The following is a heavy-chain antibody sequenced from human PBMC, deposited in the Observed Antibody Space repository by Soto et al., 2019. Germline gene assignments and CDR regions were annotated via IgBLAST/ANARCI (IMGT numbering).Heavy chain of an antibody. D-gene: IGHD6-19*01. Sequence: GGSKILSSAASGIPFNSNYMIWVRPAPGKGLEWVSVIYSGGSTYYADSVKGRFTISRDNSKNTLYLQMNSLRAEDTAVYYCARIAVAGFSYYYYGMDVWGQGTTVTVSS. CDR2: IYSGGST. CDR3: ARIAVAGFSYYYYGMDV. J-gene: IGHJ6*02. CDR1: GIPFNSNY. V-gene: IGHV3-53*01.